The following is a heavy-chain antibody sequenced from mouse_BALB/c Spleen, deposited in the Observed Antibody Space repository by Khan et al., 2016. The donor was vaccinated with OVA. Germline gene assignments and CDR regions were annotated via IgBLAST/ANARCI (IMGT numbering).Heavy chain of an antibody. J-gene: IGHJ2*01. D-gene: IGHD1-1*01. CDR2: INPHIGET. Sequence: MQLEESGPELVKPGASVKISCKASGYSFTGYFMNWVMQSHGKSLEWIGRINPHIGETFYNQKFKGKATLTVDESSSTAHMELRSLASEDSAVYYCARIYGSDFDYWSQGNTLTVSS. V-gene: IGHV1-20*02. CDR1: GYSFTGYF. CDR3: ARIYGSDFDY.